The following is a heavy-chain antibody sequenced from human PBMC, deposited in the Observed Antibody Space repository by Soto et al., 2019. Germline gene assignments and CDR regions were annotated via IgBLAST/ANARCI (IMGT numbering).Heavy chain of an antibody. D-gene: IGHD3-3*01. CDR1: GYTFTIYG. CDR3: ARALSYDFWSGYSDFDY. J-gene: IGHJ4*02. Sequence: ASVKVSCKASGYTFTIYGISWVLQAPGQGLEWMGWISAYNGNTNYAQKLQGRVTMTTDTSSSTAYMELRSLRSDDTAVYYCARALSYDFWSGYSDFDYCGQGTLVIVSS. V-gene: IGHV1-18*01. CDR2: ISAYNGNT.